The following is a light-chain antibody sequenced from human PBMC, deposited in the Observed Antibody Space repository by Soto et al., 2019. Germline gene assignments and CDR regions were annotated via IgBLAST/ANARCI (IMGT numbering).Light chain of an antibody. V-gene: IGLV2-14*03. CDR3: SSYTCSSTLHVV. CDR2: DVT. J-gene: IGLJ2*01. Sequence: QSALTQPASVSGSPGQSITISCTGTSSDVGGYDYVSWYQHHPGKAPKLMIYDVTIRPSGVSNRFSGSKSGNTASLTISGLQAEDEADYFCSSYTCSSTLHVVFGGGTPLTVL. CDR1: SSDVGGYDY.